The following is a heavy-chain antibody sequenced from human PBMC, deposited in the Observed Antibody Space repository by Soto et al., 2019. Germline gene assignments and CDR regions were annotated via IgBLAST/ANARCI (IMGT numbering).Heavy chain of an antibody. V-gene: IGHV3-23*01. J-gene: IGHJ4*02. CDR3: AKVRGLLSYYFDY. Sequence: GGSLKLSCAASGVTFSRYAMLWVHQAPGKGLEWVSAISGSGGSTYYADSVKGRFTISRDNSKNTLYLQMNSLRAEDTAVYYCAKVRGLLSYYFDYWRQGTLVTVSS. D-gene: IGHD3-10*01. CDR1: GVTFSRYA. CDR2: ISGSGGST.